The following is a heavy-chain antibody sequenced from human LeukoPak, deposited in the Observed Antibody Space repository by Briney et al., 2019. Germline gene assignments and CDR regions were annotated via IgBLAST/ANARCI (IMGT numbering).Heavy chain of an antibody. CDR3: ARAVSGRFDY. CDR2: IYYSGST. Sequence: SETLSLTCTVSGGSMSPYHWGWIRQPPGKGLEWTGYIYYSGSTNYNPSLNSRVTISVDTSRNQSSLRLSSVTAADTAIYYCARAVSGRFDYWGQGTLVTVSS. J-gene: IGHJ4*02. V-gene: IGHV4-59*08. D-gene: IGHD6-19*01. CDR1: GGSMSPYH.